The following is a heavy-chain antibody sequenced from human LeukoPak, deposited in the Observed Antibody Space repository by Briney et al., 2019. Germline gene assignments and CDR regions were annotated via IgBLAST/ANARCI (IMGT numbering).Heavy chain of an antibody. CDR2: TYSGGTT. V-gene: IGHV3-53*01. Sequence: AGGSLRLSCAASGFTVSSNYMSWVRQAPGKGLEWVSGTYSGGTTDYADSVKGRFTISRDNSKNTLYLQMNSLRAEDTAVYYCATKRGYSYGLDYWGQGTLVTVSS. CDR1: GFTVSSNY. CDR3: ATKRGYSYGLDY. D-gene: IGHD5-18*01. J-gene: IGHJ4*02.